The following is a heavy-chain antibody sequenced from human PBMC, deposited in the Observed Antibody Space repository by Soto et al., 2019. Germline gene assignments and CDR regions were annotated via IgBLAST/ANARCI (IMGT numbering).Heavy chain of an antibody. J-gene: IGHJ4*02. CDR1: GYPFSDYY. V-gene: IGHV1-2*02. CDR3: AREPGGTGYFDS. CDR2: INPKTGRA. D-gene: IGHD1-1*01. Sequence: QVQLVQSGAEVRKPGASVNLSCKTSGYPFSDYYIHWVRQAPGHDLEWMGWINPKTGRANYAQKFQGRVTMATNTSINTAYMELSSLTTDDTAVYYGAREPGGTGYFDSCGQGLLLTVSA.